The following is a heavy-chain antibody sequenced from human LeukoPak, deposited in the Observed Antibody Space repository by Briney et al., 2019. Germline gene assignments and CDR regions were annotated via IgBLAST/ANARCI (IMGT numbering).Heavy chain of an antibody. V-gene: IGHV3-7*01. CDR1: GFTFSSYW. Sequence: PGGSLRLSCAASGFTFSSYWMSWVRQAPGKGLEWVANIKQDGSEKYYVDSVKGRFTISRDNAKNSLYLQMNSLRAEDTAVYYCARDPSRGYSYGYGDSWGQGSLVIVSS. CDR2: IKQDGSEK. D-gene: IGHD5-18*01. J-gene: IGHJ4*02. CDR3: ARDPSRGYSYGYGDS.